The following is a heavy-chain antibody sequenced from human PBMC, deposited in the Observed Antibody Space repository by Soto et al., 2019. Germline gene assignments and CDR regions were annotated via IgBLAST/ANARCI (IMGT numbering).Heavy chain of an antibody. V-gene: IGHV3-64D*06. CDR2: INDNGDDK. CDR1: GFDFSAYA. Sequence: GGSLRLSCSASGFDFSAYAMHWVRQAPEKRLEYISAINDNGDDKYYTQSVEGRFTISRDNSKNTLFLQMTSLRPEDTAIYHCVKGRCRYNTCYTVTLDFWGQGTLVTVSS. D-gene: IGHD1-20*01. J-gene: IGHJ4*02. CDR3: VKGRCRYNTCYTVTLDF.